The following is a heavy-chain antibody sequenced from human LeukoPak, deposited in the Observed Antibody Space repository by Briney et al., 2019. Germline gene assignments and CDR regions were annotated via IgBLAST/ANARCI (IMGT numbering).Heavy chain of an antibody. Sequence: ASVKVSCKASGYTFTSYAIQWVRQAPGQRLEWMGWIDAGNGKTKYSQNFQGRVTITRDTSATTAYMDLSSLRSEDTAVYYYARARWTSTATTYYLDHWGQGTLVTVSS. V-gene: IGHV1-3*01. CDR1: GYTFTSYA. CDR3: ARARWTSTATTYYLDH. D-gene: IGHD4-17*01. CDR2: IDAGNGKT. J-gene: IGHJ4*02.